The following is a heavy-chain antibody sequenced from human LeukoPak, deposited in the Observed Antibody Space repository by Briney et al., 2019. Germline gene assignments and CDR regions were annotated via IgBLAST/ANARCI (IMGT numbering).Heavy chain of an antibody. J-gene: IGHJ4*02. Sequence: ASVKVSCKVSGYTLTELSMHWVRQAPGKGLEWMGGFDPEDGETIYAQKFQGRVTMTEDTSTDTAYMELSSLRSEDTAAYYCATALSAKLVRPRGTLDYWGQGTLVTVSS. CDR1: GYTLTELS. CDR2: FDPEDGET. V-gene: IGHV1-24*01. CDR3: ATALSAKLVRPRGTLDY. D-gene: IGHD6-6*01.